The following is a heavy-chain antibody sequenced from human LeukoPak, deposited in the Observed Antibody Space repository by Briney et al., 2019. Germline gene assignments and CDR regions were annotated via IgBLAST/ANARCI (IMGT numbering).Heavy chain of an antibody. J-gene: IGHJ3*02. D-gene: IGHD3-22*01. CDR3: AIQSDYYDSSGCESCDDAFDI. V-gene: IGHV1-69*04. CDR1: GGTFSSYA. CDR2: IIPILGIA. Sequence: SVKVSCKASGGTFSSYAISWVRQAPGQGLEWMGRIIPILGIANYAQKFQGRVTITADKSTSTAYMELSSLRSEDTAVYYCAIQSDYYDSSGCESCDDAFDIWGQGTMVTVSS.